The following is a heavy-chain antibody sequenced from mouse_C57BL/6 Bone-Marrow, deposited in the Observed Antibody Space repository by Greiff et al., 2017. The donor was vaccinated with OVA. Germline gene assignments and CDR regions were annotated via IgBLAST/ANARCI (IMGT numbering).Heavy chain of an antibody. V-gene: IGHV1-55*01. CDR1: GYTFTSYW. Sequence: VQLQQPGAELVKPGASVKMSCKASGYTFTSYWITWVKQRPGQGLEWIGDIYPGSGSTHYTETFKSKATLTVDTSSSTAYMQLSSLTSEDSAVYYGARRSYDDDAWFAYWGQGTLVTVSA. CDR2: IYPGSGST. D-gene: IGHD2-4*01. J-gene: IGHJ3*01. CDR3: ARRSYDDDAWFAY.